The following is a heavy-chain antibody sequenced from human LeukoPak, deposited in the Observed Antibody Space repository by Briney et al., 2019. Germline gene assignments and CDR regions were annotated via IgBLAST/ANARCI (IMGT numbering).Heavy chain of an antibody. Sequence: PGGSLRLSCAASGFTFSSYAMSWVRQAPGKGLEWVSAISGSGGSTYYADSVEGRFTISRDNSKNTLYLQMNSLRAEDTAVYYCAREGSSTSCYDYWGQGTLVTVSS. CDR3: AREGSSTSCYDY. V-gene: IGHV3-23*01. CDR2: ISGSGGST. D-gene: IGHD2-2*01. CDR1: GFTFSSYA. J-gene: IGHJ4*02.